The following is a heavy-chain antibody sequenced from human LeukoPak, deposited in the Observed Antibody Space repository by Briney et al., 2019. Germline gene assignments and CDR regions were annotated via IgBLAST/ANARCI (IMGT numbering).Heavy chain of an antibody. CDR2: INHGGST. CDR1: GGSFSDSY. D-gene: IGHD2-15*01. J-gene: IGHJ6*03. V-gene: IGHV4-34*01. Sequence: PSETLSLTCAVYGGSFSDSYWSWIRQPPGKGLEWIGEINHGGSTKFNPSLKSRVTISLDTSRNQFSLKVNSVTAAGTAVYYCAREARYCSGGSCYSPYYYYYYMDVWGKGTTVTISS. CDR3: AREARYCSGGSCYSPYYYYYYMDV.